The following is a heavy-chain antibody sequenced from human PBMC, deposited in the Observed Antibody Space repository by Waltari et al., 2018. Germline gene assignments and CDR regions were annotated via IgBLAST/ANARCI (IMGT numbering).Heavy chain of an antibody. CDR3: ARGSGE. CDR1: GGSFSGYY. Sequence: QVQLQQRGAGLLKPSETLSLTCAVYGGSFSGYYWRWIRQPPGKGLEWLGEINLSGSTNSNPSLRNRVTVTVDTSNNQFSLKLSSAAAADTGVYYCARGSGEWGQGTLVTVSS. V-gene: IGHV4-34*01. CDR2: INLSGST. J-gene: IGHJ4*02.